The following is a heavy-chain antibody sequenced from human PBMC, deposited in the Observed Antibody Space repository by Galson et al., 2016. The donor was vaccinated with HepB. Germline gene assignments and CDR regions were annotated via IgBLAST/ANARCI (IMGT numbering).Heavy chain of an antibody. J-gene: IGHJ4*02. V-gene: IGHV3-9*01. Sequence: SLRLSCAASGFSFDDYGMDWVRQGPGKGLEWVAGISWNSVGVGYADSVKGRFTISRDNAKNSLHLQMNSLRVEDTALYYCGKDRKYRCSSSTCYWEFDYWGQGTLVTVS. CDR3: GKDRKYRCSSSTCYWEFDY. CDR2: ISWNSVGV. CDR1: GFSFDDYG. D-gene: IGHD2-2*01.